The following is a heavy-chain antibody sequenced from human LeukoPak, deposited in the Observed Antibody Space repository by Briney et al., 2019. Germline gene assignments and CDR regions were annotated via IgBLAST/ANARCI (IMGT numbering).Heavy chain of an antibody. J-gene: IGHJ4*02. CDR2: INHSGST. V-gene: IGHV4-34*01. CDR3: ARAISLIEQWYFDY. CDR1: GGSFSGYY. D-gene: IGHD6-19*01. Sequence: SETLSLTCAVYGGSFSGYYWSWIRQPPGKGLEWIGEINHSGSTNYNPSLKSRVTISVDTSKNQFSLKLSSVTAADTAVYYCARAISLIEQWYFDYWGQGTLVTVSS.